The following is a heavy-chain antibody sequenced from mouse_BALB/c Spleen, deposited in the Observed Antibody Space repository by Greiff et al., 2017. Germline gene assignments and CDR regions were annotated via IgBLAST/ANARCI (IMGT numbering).Heavy chain of an antibody. CDR3: VTPSYYGNYGWFAY. Sequence: EVMLVESGGGLVQPKGSLKLSCAASGFTFNTYAMNWVRQAPGKGLEWVARIRSKSNNYATYYADSVKDRFTISRDDSQSMLYLQMNNLKTEDTAMYYCVTPSYYGNYGWFAYWGQGTLVTVSA. CDR1: GFTFNTYA. CDR2: IRSKSNNYAT. V-gene: IGHV10-1*02. J-gene: IGHJ3*01. D-gene: IGHD2-10*01.